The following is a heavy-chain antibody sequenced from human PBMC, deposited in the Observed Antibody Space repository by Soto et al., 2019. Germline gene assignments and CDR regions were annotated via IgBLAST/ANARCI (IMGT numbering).Heavy chain of an antibody. J-gene: IGHJ4*02. V-gene: IGHV4-39*01. Sequence: SETLSLTCTVSGGSVSNSNYCWGWIRQSPGKGLEWIGSVYYRGRSYSKSSVKSRVTISVDTSKNQFSLNLNSVTASDTAVYFCVSQRTSVLTQAYFDYWGPGALVTVSS. CDR3: VSQRTSVLTQAYFDY. CDR2: VYYRGRS. CDR1: GGSVSNSNYC. D-gene: IGHD2-8*01.